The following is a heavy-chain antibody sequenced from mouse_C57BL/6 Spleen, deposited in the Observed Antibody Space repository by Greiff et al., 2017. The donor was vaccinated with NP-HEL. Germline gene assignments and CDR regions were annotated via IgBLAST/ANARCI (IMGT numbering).Heavy chain of an antibody. D-gene: IGHD1-1*01. V-gene: IGHV1-61*01. Sequence: VQLQQPGAELVRPGSSVKLSCKASGYTFTSYWMDWVKQRPGQGLEWIGNIYPSDSETHYNQKFKDKATLTVDKSSSTAYMQLSSLTSEDSAVYYCARSLYYYGSDYWGQGTTLTVSS. CDR2: IYPSDSET. J-gene: IGHJ2*01. CDR1: GYTFTSYW. CDR3: ARSLYYYGSDY.